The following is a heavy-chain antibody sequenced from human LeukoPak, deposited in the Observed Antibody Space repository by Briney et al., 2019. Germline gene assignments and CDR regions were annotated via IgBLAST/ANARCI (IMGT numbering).Heavy chain of an antibody. Sequence: GGSLRLSCAASGFSFSTFWMSWIRQAPGEGLEWVANIKGDGSENNFADSVRGRFTISRDNARTSVYLQMNSLRVEDTAVYYSARDFSWGFDYWGQGALVTVSS. CDR3: ARDFSWGFDY. V-gene: IGHV3-7*04. CDR1: GFSFSTFW. J-gene: IGHJ4*02. D-gene: IGHD7-27*01. CDR2: IKGDGSEN.